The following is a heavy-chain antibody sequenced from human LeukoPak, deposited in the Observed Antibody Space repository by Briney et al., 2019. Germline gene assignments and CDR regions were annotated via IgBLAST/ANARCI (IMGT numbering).Heavy chain of an antibody. V-gene: IGHV4-34*01. J-gene: IGHJ6*03. CDR2: INHSGST. Sequence: SETLSLTCTVSGGSISSYYWSWIRQPPGKGLEWIGEINHSGSTNYNPSLKSRVTISVDTSKNQFSLKLSSVTAADTAVYYCARGGVASYYYYYMDVWGKGTTVTVSS. CDR3: ARGGVASYYYYYMDV. D-gene: IGHD3-3*01. CDR1: GGSISSYY.